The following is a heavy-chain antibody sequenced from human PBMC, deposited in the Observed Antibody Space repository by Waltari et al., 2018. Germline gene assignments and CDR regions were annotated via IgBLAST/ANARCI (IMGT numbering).Heavy chain of an antibody. CDR3: ARASPSIAARLFPDAFDI. Sequence: QVQLQESGPGLVKHSETLSLTCPASGPSISSYYWRWLRQPAGKGLEWIGRIYTSGSTNYNPSLKSRVTMSVDTSKNQFSLKLSSVTAADTAVYYCARASPSIAARLFPDAFDIWGQGTMVTVSS. D-gene: IGHD6-6*01. J-gene: IGHJ3*02. CDR1: GPSISSYY. CDR2: IYTSGST. V-gene: IGHV4-4*07.